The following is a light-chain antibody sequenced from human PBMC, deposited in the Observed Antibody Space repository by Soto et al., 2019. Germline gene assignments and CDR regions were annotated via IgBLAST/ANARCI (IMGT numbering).Light chain of an antibody. J-gene: IGKJ1*01. V-gene: IGKV1-9*01. CDR3: QQYSSYWT. CDR1: QGIGSY. Sequence: IHLTHSPSSLSASLGDIVTITFRASQGIGSYLAWYQQKPGEAPKLLIFAASTLQSGVPSRFSGSGSGTEFTLTISSLQPDDFATYHCQQYSSYWTFGQGTKVDIK. CDR2: AAS.